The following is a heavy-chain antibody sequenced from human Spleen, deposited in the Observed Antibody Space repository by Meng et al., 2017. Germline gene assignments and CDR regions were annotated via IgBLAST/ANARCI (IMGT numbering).Heavy chain of an antibody. D-gene: IGHD6-13*01. Sequence: QGRLQQWGAGLLEPSETLALPCVVSGGSFSDYSWSWIRQPPGKGLEWIGEINHSGGTDYNPSLKSRVTISVDTSKNQFSLKLSSVTAADTAVYYCARGEGRQQLIRRPRFDPWGQGTLVTVSS. J-gene: IGHJ5*02. CDR3: ARGEGRQQLIRRPRFDP. CDR2: INHSGGT. CDR1: GGSFSDYS. V-gene: IGHV4-34*01.